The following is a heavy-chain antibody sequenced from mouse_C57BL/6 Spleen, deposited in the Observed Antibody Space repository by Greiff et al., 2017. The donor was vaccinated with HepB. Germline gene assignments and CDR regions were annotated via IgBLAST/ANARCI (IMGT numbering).Heavy chain of an antibody. D-gene: IGHD1-1*01. J-gene: IGHJ2*01. CDR3: ARGGYYGSSYFDY. CDR2: INPNNGGT. CDR1: GYTFTDYN. Sequence: DVQLQESGPELVKPGASVKMSCKASGYTFTDYNMHWVKQSHGKSLEWIGYINPNNGGTSYNQKFKGKATLTVNKSSSTAYMELRSLTSEDSAVYYCARGGYYGSSYFDYWGQGTTLTVSS. V-gene: IGHV1-22*01.